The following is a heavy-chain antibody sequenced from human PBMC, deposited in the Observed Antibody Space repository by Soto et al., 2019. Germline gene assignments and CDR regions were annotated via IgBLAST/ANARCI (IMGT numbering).Heavy chain of an antibody. Sequence: SETLSLTCTVSGGSISSSSYYWGWIRQPPGKGLEWIGSIYYSGSTYYNPSLKSRVTISVDTSKNQFSLKLSSVTAADTAVYYCVRSSIITYWNYYYGMDVWGQGTTVTVSS. V-gene: IGHV4-39*01. CDR3: VRSSIITYWNYYYGMDV. CDR1: GGSISSSSYY. CDR2: IYYSGST. J-gene: IGHJ6*02. D-gene: IGHD3-22*01.